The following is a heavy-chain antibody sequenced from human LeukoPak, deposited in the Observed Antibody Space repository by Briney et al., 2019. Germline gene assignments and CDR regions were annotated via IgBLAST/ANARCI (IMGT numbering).Heavy chain of an antibody. CDR1: GFTFSSYS. Sequence: GGSLRLSCAASGFTFSSYSMNWVRQAPGKGLEWVSYISSSSSTIYYADSVKGRFTISRDNAKNSLYLQMNSLRAEDTAVYYCARGSDDLLRYFDYWGQGTLVTVSS. CDR3: ARGSDDLLRYFDY. D-gene: IGHD1-1*01. J-gene: IGHJ4*02. V-gene: IGHV3-48*04. CDR2: ISSSSSTI.